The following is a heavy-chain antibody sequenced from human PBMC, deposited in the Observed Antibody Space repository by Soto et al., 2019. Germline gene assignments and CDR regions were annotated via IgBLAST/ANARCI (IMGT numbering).Heavy chain of an antibody. Sequence: PGGSLRLSCAASGFTFSGSTLHWVRQASGKGLEWVGRIGSKANNYAAAYAVSLKGRFTISRDDSRNTAYLQMSSLKTEDTAAYYCARGVYPFWSGHPKGLDYWGQGTVVTVSS. J-gene: IGHJ4*02. CDR3: ARGVYPFWSGHPKGLDY. V-gene: IGHV3-73*01. CDR2: IGSKANNYAA. D-gene: IGHD3-3*01. CDR1: GFTFSGST.